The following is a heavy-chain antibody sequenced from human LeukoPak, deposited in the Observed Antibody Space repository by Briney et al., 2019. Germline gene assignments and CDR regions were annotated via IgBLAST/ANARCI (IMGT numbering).Heavy chain of an antibody. V-gene: IGHV4-38-2*02. J-gene: IGHJ5*02. CDR3: AVGTYSSGWYGADNWFDP. Sequence: PSETLSLTCTVSGYSISSGYYWGWIRQPPGRGLEWIASIYYRGSTHYNPSLASLKSRVTISGDTSKNQFSLKLSSVTAADTAVYYCAVGTYSSGWYGADNWFDPWGQGTLVTVSS. CDR1: GYSISSGYY. D-gene: IGHD6-19*01. CDR2: IYYRGST.